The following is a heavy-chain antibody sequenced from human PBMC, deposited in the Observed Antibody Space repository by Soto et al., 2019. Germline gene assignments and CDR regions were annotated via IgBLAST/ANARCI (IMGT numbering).Heavy chain of an antibody. Sequence: GGSLRLSCAASGFTFSSYAMSWVRQAPGKGLEWVSAISGSVGSTYYADSVKGRFTISRDNSKNTLYLQMNSLRAEDTAVYYCAKVLTELGITDAFDIWGQGTMVTVSS. D-gene: IGHD7-27*01. CDR2: ISGSVGST. CDR1: GFTFSSYA. V-gene: IGHV3-23*01. CDR3: AKVLTELGITDAFDI. J-gene: IGHJ3*02.